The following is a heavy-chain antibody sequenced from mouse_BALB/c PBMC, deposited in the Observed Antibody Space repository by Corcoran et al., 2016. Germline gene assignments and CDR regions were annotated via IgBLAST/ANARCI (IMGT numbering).Heavy chain of an antibody. D-gene: IGHD1-1*01. CDR1: GYTFTSYV. CDR2: INPYNDGT. CDR3: AKPPYYGSRGDYFDY. V-gene: IGHV1S136*01. Sequence: EVQLQQSGPELVKPGASVKMSCKASGYTFTSYVMHWVKQKPGQGLEWIGYINPYNDGTKYNEKFKGKATLTSDKSSSTAYMELSSLTSEDSAVYYCAKPPYYGSRGDYFDYWGQGTTLTVSS. J-gene: IGHJ2*01.